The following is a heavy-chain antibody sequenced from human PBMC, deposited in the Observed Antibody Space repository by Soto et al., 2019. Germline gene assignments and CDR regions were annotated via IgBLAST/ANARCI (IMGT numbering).Heavy chain of an antibody. CDR2: IYSGGST. Sequence: GVLLRDPNSASGCTGGSNYVRRVRQTPGKGLEWVSVIYSGGSTYYADSVKGRFTISRDNSKNTLYLQMNSLRAEDTAVYYCARDPLRYSSFPFDLWGRGTLVTVSS. J-gene: IGHJ2*01. D-gene: IGHD6-6*01. V-gene: IGHV3-66*01. CDR3: ARDPLRYSSFPFDL. CDR1: GCTGGSNY.